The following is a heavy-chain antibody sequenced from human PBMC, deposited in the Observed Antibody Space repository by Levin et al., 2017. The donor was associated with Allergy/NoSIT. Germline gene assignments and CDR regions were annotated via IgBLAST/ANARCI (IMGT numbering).Heavy chain of an antibody. V-gene: IGHV3-30*03. J-gene: IGHJ3*02. D-gene: IGHD2-21*02. CDR1: GFTFSSYG. Sequence: GESLKISCAASGFTFSSYGMHWVRQAPGKGLEWVAVISYDGSNKYYADSVKGRFTISRDNSKNTLYLQMNSLRAEDTVVYDCASARCGGDGQDAFDIWGQGTMVTVSS. CDR2: ISYDGSNK. CDR3: ASARCGGDGQDAFDI.